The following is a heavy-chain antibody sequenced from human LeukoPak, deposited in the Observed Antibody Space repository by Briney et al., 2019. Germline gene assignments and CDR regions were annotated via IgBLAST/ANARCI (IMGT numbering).Heavy chain of an antibody. J-gene: IGHJ4*02. D-gene: IGHD2-15*01. Sequence: GGSLRLSCVASGFTFSSYWMSWVRQAPGKGLEWVANIKQDGSEKYYVDSVKGRFTISRDNAKNSLYLQMNSLRAEDTAVYYCAREQKDIVVVVAATHLDYWGQGTPATVSS. V-gene: IGHV3-7*01. CDR2: IKQDGSEK. CDR1: GFTFSSYW. CDR3: AREQKDIVVVVAATHLDY.